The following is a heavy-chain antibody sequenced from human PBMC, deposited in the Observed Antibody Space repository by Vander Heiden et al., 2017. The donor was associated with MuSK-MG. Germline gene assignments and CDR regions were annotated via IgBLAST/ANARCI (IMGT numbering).Heavy chain of an antibody. Sequence: QVQLQESGPGLVKPSETLSLTCSVSGGSLSPNYWGWFRQPPGQGLEWIGYIYHDGRPTYYNPSLESRVTISVDTSKNHFSLSLRSVNAADTAVYYCARYAEISYDSSGDHLNWYVDVWGRGTLVAVSS. CDR3: ARYAEISYDSSGDHLNWYVDV. V-gene: IGHV4-59*12. CDR2: IYHDGRPT. CDR1: GGSLSPNY. D-gene: IGHD2-21*01. J-gene: IGHJ2*01.